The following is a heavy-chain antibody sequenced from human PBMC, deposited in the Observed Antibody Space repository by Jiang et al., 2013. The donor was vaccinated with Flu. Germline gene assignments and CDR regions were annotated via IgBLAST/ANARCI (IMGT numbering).Heavy chain of an antibody. V-gene: IGHV2-5*02. CDR2: IYWDDDK. Sequence: KPTQTLTLTCTFSGFSLSTSGVGVGWIRQPPGKALEWLALIYWDDDKRYSPSLKSRLTITKDTSKDQVVLTMTNMDPLDTATYYCARIRSDWVSSLQTNIYYGMDVWGQGTTVTVSS. D-gene: IGHD6-19*01. CDR3: ARIRSDWVSSLQTNIYYGMDV. J-gene: IGHJ6*02. CDR1: GFSLSTSGVG.